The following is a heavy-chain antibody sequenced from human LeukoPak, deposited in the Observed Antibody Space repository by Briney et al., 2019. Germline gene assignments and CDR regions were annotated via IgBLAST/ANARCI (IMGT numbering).Heavy chain of an antibody. D-gene: IGHD3-22*01. J-gene: IGHJ4*02. CDR2: ISSSSSYI. CDR3: ARRGDYYDTIDY. Sequence: GGSLRRSCAASGFTFSSYSMNWVRQAPGKGLEWVSSISSSSSYIYYADSVKGRFTISRDNAKNSLYLQMNSLRAEDTAVYYCARRGDYYDTIDYWGQGTLVTVSS. CDR1: GFTFSSYS. V-gene: IGHV3-21*01.